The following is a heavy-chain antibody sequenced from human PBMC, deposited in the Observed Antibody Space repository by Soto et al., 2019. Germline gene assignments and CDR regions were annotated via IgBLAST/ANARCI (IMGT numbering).Heavy chain of an antibody. CDR1: GFSVSNLF. Sequence: EVQLVESGGGLVQPGGSLRLSCAASGFSVSNLFMTWVRQAPGKGLEWVSVISSDGSTYYAESVKGRFTISRDNSKNTLYLEMNSLRAGDTAVYYCARDTLGGAYDVLHGGQGTLVTVSS. CDR3: ARDTLGGAYDVLH. D-gene: IGHD3-10*02. CDR2: ISSDGST. J-gene: IGHJ4*02. V-gene: IGHV3-66*01.